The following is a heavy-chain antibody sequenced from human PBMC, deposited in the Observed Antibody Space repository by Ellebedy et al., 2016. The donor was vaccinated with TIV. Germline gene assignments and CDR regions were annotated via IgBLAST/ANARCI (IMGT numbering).Heavy chain of an antibody. CDR2: ISYDGSNK. Sequence: GESLKISCAASGFTFSSYGMHWVRQAPGKGLEWVAVISYDGSNKYYADSVKGRFTISRDNSKNTLYLQMNSLRAEDTAVYYCARSYLRLGELSSLGYWGQGTLVTVSS. V-gene: IGHV3-30*03. CDR1: GFTFSSYG. J-gene: IGHJ4*02. CDR3: ARSYLRLGELSSLGY. D-gene: IGHD3-16*02.